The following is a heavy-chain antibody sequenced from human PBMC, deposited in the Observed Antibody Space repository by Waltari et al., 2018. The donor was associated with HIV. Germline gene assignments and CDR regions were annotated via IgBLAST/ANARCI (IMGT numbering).Heavy chain of an antibody. D-gene: IGHD2-15*01. CDR2: INHSGST. CDR3: SVGLLLLDY. J-gene: IGHJ4*02. Sequence: QVQLQQWGAGRLKPSETLSPTCAVYGGSFRVYSWSWIRQPPGKGLEWIGEINHSGSTNYNPSLKSRVTISVDTSKNQFSLKLSSVTAADTAVYYCSVGLLLLDYWGQGTLVTVSS. CDR1: GGSFRVYS. V-gene: IGHV4-34*01.